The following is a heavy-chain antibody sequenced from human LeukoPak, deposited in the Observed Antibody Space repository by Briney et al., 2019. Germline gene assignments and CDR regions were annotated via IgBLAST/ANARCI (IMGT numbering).Heavy chain of an antibody. V-gene: IGHV4-59*08. CDR1: GGSISSYY. CDR2: IYYSGST. Sequence: PSETLSLTCTVSGGSISSYYWSWIRQPPGKGLEWIGYIYYSGSTNYNPSLKSRVTISVDTSKNQFSLKLSSVTAADTAVYYCARLDPNSSGISFDYWGQGTLVTVSS. D-gene: IGHD6-25*01. CDR3: ARLDPNSSGISFDY. J-gene: IGHJ4*02.